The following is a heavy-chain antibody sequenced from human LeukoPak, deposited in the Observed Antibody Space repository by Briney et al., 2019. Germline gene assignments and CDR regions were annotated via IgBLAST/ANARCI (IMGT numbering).Heavy chain of an antibody. V-gene: IGHV1-2*02. CDR3: ARGPSSDSRGLDYFDY. J-gene: IGHJ4*02. D-gene: IGHD3-22*01. Sequence: ASVKVSCKASAYSITAYYMYWVRQAPGPGLEWMGWINPKSGGTNYAQRFQGRVTMTRDTSINTAYMDLSRLTSDDTAMYYCARGPSSDSRGLDYFDYWGQGTLVTVSS. CDR1: AYSITAYY. CDR2: INPKSGGT.